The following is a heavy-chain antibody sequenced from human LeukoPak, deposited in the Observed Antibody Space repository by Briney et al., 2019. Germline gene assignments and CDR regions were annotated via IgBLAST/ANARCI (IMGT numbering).Heavy chain of an antibody. CDR3: ARHDYVWGSFRPAWFDP. D-gene: IGHD3-16*01. Sequence: SETLSLTCAVYGGSFSGYYWSWIRQPPGKGLEWIGEIGHSGNTNYNPSLKSRVTISVDTSKNQFSLKVSSVTAADTAVYYCARHDYVWGSFRPAWFDPWGQGTLVTVSS. CDR1: GGSFSGYY. J-gene: IGHJ5*02. V-gene: IGHV4-34*01. CDR2: IGHSGNT.